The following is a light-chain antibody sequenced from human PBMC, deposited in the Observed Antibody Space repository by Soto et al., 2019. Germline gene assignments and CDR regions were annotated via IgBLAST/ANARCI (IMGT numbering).Light chain of an antibody. CDR3: SSYTTSRNVV. J-gene: IGLJ2*01. CDR1: SSDVGAYNY. CDR2: DVS. V-gene: IGLV2-14*03. Sequence: QSALTQPASVSGSPGQSITISCTGTSSDVGAYNYVSWYQQHPGKVPKVMIFDVSSRPSGVSNRFSGSKSGNTASLTISGLQTEDEAAYYCSSYTTSRNVVFGGGTQLTVL.